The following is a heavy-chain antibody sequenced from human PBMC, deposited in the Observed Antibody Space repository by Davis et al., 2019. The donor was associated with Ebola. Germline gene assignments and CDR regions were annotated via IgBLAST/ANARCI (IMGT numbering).Heavy chain of an antibody. D-gene: IGHD6-19*01. Sequence: LSLTCAASGFTFSSYAMSWVRQAPGKGLEWVSVIYDQSTAYADAVRGRFIISRDKSNNTLYLEMSSLRVDDTAVYYCATTQWLREFDNWGQGTLVTVSS. CDR3: ATTQWLREFDN. CDR1: GFTFSSYA. V-gene: IGHV3-23*03. CDR2: IYDQST. J-gene: IGHJ4*02.